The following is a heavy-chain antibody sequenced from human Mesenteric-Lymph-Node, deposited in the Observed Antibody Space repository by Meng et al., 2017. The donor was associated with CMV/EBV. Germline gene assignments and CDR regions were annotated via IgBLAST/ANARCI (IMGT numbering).Heavy chain of an antibody. CDR2: IGGGGYVT. Sequence: LSCTASGFTFSSYAVGWVRQAPGKGLEWVSAIGGGGYVTYYADSVKGRFTISRDNSKKTAYLQMDSLRAEETAVYYCAKIDDLWGFDYWGQGTLVTVSS. J-gene: IGHJ4*02. D-gene: IGHD2/OR15-2a*01. CDR1: GFTFSSYA. V-gene: IGHV3-23*01. CDR3: AKIDDLWGFDY.